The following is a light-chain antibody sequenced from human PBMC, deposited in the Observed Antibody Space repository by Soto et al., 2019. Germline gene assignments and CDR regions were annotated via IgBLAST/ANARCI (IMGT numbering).Light chain of an antibody. Sequence: DIQMTQSPSTLSASVGDRVTITCRASQSISTWLAWYQQKPGKAPKLLIYAASSLQSGVPSRFSGSGSGTDFTLTINSLQPEDFATYYCQQSYSTPLTFGPGTKVDIK. CDR2: AAS. CDR3: QQSYSTPLT. CDR1: QSISTW. V-gene: IGKV1-39*01. J-gene: IGKJ3*01.